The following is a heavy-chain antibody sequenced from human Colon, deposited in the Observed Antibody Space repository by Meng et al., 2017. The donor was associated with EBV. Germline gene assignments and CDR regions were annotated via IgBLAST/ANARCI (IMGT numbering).Heavy chain of an antibody. J-gene: IGHJ4*02. CDR3: ARDGPLL. Sequence: QQGPERAGPGGVLPSATLSLTCSVSGDSISGSGVYWGWVRQPPGKGLEWIGNIYYTGSTYYNPSLKSRVTISVDTSKNQFSLKVTSMTAADTAVYYCARDGPLLWGPGTLVTVSS. V-gene: IGHV4-39*07. CDR1: GDSISGSGVY. CDR2: IYYTGST.